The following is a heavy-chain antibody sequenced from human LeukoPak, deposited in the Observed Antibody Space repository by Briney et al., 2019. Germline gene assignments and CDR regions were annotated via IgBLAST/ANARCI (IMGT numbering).Heavy chain of an antibody. CDR1: GFTFSRYA. Sequence: GGSLRLSCAASGFTFSRYAMSWVRQAPGKGLEWVSGISGSGGSTYYADSVKGQFTISRDNSKNTLYLQMNNLRAEDTALYYCAKGRYDSSGPANTFDYWGQGTLVPVSS. J-gene: IGHJ4*02. V-gene: IGHV3-23*01. D-gene: IGHD3-22*01. CDR3: AKGRYDSSGPANTFDY. CDR2: ISGSGGST.